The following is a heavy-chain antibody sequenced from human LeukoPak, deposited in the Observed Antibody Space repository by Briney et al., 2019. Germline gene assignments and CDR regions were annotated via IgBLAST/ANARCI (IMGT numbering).Heavy chain of an antibody. V-gene: IGHV3-9*01. Sequence: PGGSLRLSCAASGFTFDDYAMHWVRQAPGKGLEWVSGISWNSGSIAYADSVKGRFTISRDNAKNSLYLQMNSLRPEDTALYYCAKGAYYDGTDAFDIWGQGTMVTVSS. J-gene: IGHJ3*02. CDR1: GFTFDDYA. CDR2: ISWNSGSI. D-gene: IGHD3-22*01. CDR3: AKGAYYDGTDAFDI.